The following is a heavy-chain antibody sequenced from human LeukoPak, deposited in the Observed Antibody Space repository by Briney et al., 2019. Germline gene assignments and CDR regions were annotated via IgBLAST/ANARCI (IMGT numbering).Heavy chain of an antibody. V-gene: IGHV1-8*01. CDR2: MNPNSGNT. Sequence: GASVKVSCKASGYTFTSYDINWVRQATGQGLEWMGWMNPNSGNTGYAQKFQGRVTMTRNTSISTAYMELSSLRSEDTAVYYCARGANMDTAMVYWGQGTLVTVSS. D-gene: IGHD5-18*01. CDR1: GYTFTSYD. CDR3: ARGANMDTAMVY. J-gene: IGHJ4*02.